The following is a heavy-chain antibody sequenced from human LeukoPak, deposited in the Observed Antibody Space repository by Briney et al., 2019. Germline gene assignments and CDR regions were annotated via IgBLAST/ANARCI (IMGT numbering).Heavy chain of an antibody. D-gene: IGHD2-15*01. Sequence: GGSLRLSCAASVYTSSSHWMSCVRQAPGKGLEWVSAISGSGSSAYYADSVKGRFIISRDNSKNTLYLQINSLRGEDTAGYYCAKQFCRGGICHFDYWGQGTLVTVSS. J-gene: IGHJ4*02. CDR3: AKQFCRGGICHFDY. CDR1: VYTSSSHW. CDR2: ISGSGSSA. V-gene: IGHV3-23*01.